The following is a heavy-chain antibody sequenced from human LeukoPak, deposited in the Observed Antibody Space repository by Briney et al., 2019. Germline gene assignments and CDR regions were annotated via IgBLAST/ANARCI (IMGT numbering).Heavy chain of an antibody. CDR3: AREGRMAGPIDY. CDR1: GGTFSSYA. V-gene: IGHV1-69*04. D-gene: IGHD5-24*01. CDR2: IIPILGIA. J-gene: IGHJ4*02. Sequence: ASVRVSCKASGGTFSSYAISWVRQAPGQGLEWMGRIIPILGIANYAQKFQGRVTITADKSTSTAYMELSSLRSEDTAVYYCAREGRMAGPIDYWGQGTLATVSS.